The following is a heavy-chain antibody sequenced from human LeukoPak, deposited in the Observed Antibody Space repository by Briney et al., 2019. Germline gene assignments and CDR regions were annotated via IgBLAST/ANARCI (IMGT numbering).Heavy chain of an antibody. Sequence: SETLSLTCTVSGGSISSSSYYWCWIRQPPGKGLEWIGSIYYSGSTYYNPSLKSRVTISVDTSKNQFSLKLSSVTAVDTAVYYCASPRESGYFDYWGQGTLVTVSS. CDR3: ASPRESGYFDY. CDR1: GGSISSSSYY. V-gene: IGHV4-39*01. J-gene: IGHJ4*02. CDR2: IYYSGST. D-gene: IGHD1-26*01.